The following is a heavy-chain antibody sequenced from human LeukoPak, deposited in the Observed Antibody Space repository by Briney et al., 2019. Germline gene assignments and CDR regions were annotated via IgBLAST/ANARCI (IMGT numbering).Heavy chain of an antibody. CDR1: GGSISSYY. V-gene: IGHV4-59*12. CDR3: ARLAARYPDY. Sequence: SETLSLTCTVSGGSISSYYWSWIRQPPGKGLEWIGSIYYSGSTYYNPSLKSRVTISVDTSKNQFSLKLSSVTAADTAVYYCARLAARYPDYWGQGTLVTVSS. D-gene: IGHD6-13*01. J-gene: IGHJ4*02. CDR2: IYYSGST.